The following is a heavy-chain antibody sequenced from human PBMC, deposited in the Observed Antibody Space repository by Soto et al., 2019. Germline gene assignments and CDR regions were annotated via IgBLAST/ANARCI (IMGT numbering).Heavy chain of an antibody. CDR1: GGSISSGDYY. CDR3: ARDRQLLLYYYYGMDV. CDR2: IYSSGST. V-gene: IGHV4-30-4*01. J-gene: IGHJ6*02. D-gene: IGHD3-22*01. Sequence: QVQLQESGPGLVKPSQTLSLTCTVSGGSISSGDYYWSWIRQPPGKGLEWIGYIYSSGSTYYNPSLKSRVTISVDTSKNQFSLKLSSVTAADTAVYYCARDRQLLLYYYYGMDVWGQGTTVTVSS.